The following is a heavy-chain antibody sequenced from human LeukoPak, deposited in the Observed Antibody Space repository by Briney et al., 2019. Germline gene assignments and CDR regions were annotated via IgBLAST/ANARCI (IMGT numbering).Heavy chain of an antibody. CDR2: TNAGNGNT. J-gene: IGHJ3*02. D-gene: IGHD2-15*01. V-gene: IGHV1-3*01. Sequence: GASVKVSCKASGYTFTSYAMHWVRQAPGQRLEWMGWTNAGNGNTKYSQKFQGRVTITRDTSASTAYMELSSLRSEDTAVYYCARVASSVVVVARGDAFDIWGQGTMVTVSS. CDR1: GYTFTSYA. CDR3: ARVASSVVVVARGDAFDI.